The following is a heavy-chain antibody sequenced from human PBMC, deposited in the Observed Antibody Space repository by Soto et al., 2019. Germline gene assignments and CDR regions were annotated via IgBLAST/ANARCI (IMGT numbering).Heavy chain of an antibody. CDR1: GYTFTSYA. CDR2: INAGNGNT. D-gene: IGHD3-16*01. CDR3: AREQSGEIMTMTDAFDI. J-gene: IGHJ3*02. V-gene: IGHV1-3*01. Sequence: QVQLVQSGAEVQKPGASVKVSCKASGYTFTSYAIHWVRQAPGPRLEWMGWINAGNGNTQYSQKFQGRVAITRDTSASIAYMEVSSLRSEDTALYYCAREQSGEIMTMTDAFDIWGKGTMVTVSS.